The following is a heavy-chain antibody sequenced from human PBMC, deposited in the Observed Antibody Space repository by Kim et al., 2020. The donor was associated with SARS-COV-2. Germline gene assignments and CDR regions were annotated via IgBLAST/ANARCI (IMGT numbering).Heavy chain of an antibody. V-gene: IGHV3-73*01. CDR1: GFTFSGSP. Sequence: GGSLRLSCAASGFTFSGSPMHWVRQASGKGLEWVGRIRSKTNNYATTYAASVRGRFTSSRDDSKNTAYLEMNGLKTEDTAVYYCTRIPATTLAFWDAFDIWGQGTMVTVSS. J-gene: IGHJ3*02. D-gene: IGHD3-3*02. CDR2: IRSKTNNYAT. CDR3: TRIPATTLAFWDAFDI.